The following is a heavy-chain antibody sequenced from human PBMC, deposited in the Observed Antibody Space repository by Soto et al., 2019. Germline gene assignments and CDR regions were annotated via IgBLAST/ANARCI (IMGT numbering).Heavy chain of an antibody. CDR3: ARVGKTRRLMLGATTADY. CDR2: ISTYGDDI. J-gene: IGHJ4*02. D-gene: IGHD1-26*01. V-gene: IGHV1-18*01. Sequence: ASVKVSCKASGYTFTTYGISWVRQAPGQGLEWMGWISTYGDDIRFAQNLQDRVTMTTDTSTSTAYMELRSLRSDDTAVYYCARVGKTRRLMLGATTADYWGQGTLVTVSS. CDR1: GYTFTTYG.